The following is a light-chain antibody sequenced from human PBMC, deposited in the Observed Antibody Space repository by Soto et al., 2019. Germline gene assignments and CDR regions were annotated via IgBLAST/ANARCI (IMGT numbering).Light chain of an antibody. Sequence: QSVLTQPTSASGTPGQRVTISCSGSSSNIGSNYVYWYQQLPGTVPQLLIYRNSERPSGVPDRFSGSKSGTSASLAISGLGSEDEADYYCAAWDDSLSGVVFGGGTKLTVL. V-gene: IGLV1-47*01. J-gene: IGLJ2*01. CDR3: AAWDDSLSGVV. CDR2: RNS. CDR1: SSNIGSNY.